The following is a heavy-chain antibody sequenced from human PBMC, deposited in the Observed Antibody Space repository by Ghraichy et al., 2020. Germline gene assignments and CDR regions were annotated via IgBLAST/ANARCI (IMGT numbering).Heavy chain of an antibody. D-gene: IGHD2-2*01. CDR3: ARGSRRSLAY. J-gene: IGHJ4*02. CDR2: INHSGST. V-gene: IGHV4-34*01. Sequence: SETLSLTCAVYGGSFSGYYWSWIRQPPGKGLEWIGEINHSGSTNYNPSLKSRVTISVDTSKNQFSLKLSSVTAADTAVYYCARGSRRSLAYWGQGTLVTVSS. CDR1: GGSFSGYY.